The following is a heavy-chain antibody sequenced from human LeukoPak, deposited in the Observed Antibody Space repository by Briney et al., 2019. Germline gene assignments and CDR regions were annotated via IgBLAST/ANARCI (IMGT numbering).Heavy chain of an antibody. Sequence: GGSLRLSCAASGFTFSSYGMHWVRQAPGKGLEWVAVIWYDGSNKYYADSVKGRFIISRDNSKNTPYLQVNSLRAEDTAVYYCARDYYDSSGYYYSRYWGQGTLVTVSS. J-gene: IGHJ4*02. CDR1: GFTFSSYG. CDR3: ARDYYDSSGYYYSRY. V-gene: IGHV3-33*08. CDR2: IWYDGSNK. D-gene: IGHD3-22*01.